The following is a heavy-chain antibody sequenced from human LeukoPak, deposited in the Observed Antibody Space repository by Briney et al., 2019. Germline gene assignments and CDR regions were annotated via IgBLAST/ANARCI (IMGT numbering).Heavy chain of an antibody. V-gene: IGHV3-23*01. CDR2: ISGSGGST. D-gene: IGHD3-22*01. CDR3: AKDGVRYYDSSGYYPL. Sequence: GGSLRLSCAASGFTFSSYAMSWVRQAPGKGLEWVSAISGSGGSTYYADSVKGRFTISRDNSKNTLYLQMDSLRAEDTAVYYCAKDGVRYYDSSGYYPLWGQGTLVTVSS. J-gene: IGHJ4*02. CDR1: GFTFSSYA.